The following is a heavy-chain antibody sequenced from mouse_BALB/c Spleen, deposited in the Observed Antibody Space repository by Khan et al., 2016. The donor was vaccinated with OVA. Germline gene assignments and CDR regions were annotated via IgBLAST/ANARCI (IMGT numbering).Heavy chain of an antibody. CDR3: AKDRGYYAVDY. CDR2: IWGDGNT. CDR1: GFSLTSSG. J-gene: IGHJ4*01. V-gene: IGHV2-3*01. Sequence: QVQLQQSGPGLVAPSQSLSITCTVSGFSLTSSGVSWVRQPPGKGLEWLGVIWGDGNTNFHSALRSRLSISKDNPKSQVFLKLNSLQTDDAATYYCAKDRGYYAVDYRGQGTSVTVSS.